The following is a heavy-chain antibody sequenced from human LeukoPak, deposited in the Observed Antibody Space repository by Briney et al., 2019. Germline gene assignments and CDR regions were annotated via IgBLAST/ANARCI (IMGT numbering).Heavy chain of an antibody. CDR1: GFTFSSYA. CDR3: AKANPYSSGWH. V-gene: IGHV3-23*01. D-gene: IGHD6-19*01. Sequence: GGSLRLSCAASGFTFSSYAMSWVRQAPGKGLEWVSATSGSGGTTYYADSVKGRFTISRDNSKNTLYLQMNSLRAEDTAVYYCAKANPYSSGWHWGQGTLVTVSS. CDR2: TSGSGGTT. J-gene: IGHJ4*02.